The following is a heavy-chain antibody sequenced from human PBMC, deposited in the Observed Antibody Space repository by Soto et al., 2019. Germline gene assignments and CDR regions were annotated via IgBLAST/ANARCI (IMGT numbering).Heavy chain of an antibody. J-gene: IGHJ5*02. CDR2: VYFSGTT. Sequence: PSETLSLTCTVSGDSIRSASYYWVWIRQPPGNGLEWIGTVYFSGTTYYNPSLRSRVTISVDTSKNQFSLRLSSVTAADTSVYYCARGEFSSGSYYNPTPTWFDPWGQG. V-gene: IGHV4-39*01. CDR3: ARGEFSSGSYYNPTPTWFDP. CDR1: GDSIRSASYY. D-gene: IGHD3-10*01.